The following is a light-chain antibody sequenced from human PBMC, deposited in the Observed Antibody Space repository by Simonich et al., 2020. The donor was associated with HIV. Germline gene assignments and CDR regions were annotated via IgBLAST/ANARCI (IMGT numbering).Light chain of an antibody. V-gene: IGKV4-1*01. Sequence: DIVMTQSPDSLAVSLGERATINCKSSQSVLYSSNNKNYLAWYQQKPGQPPKLLIYWASTREAGVPDRFSGSGSGTDFILTISSLQAEDVAVYYCQQYYSTPPITFGGGTKVEIK. J-gene: IGKJ4*01. CDR1: QSVLYSSNNKNY. CDR3: QQYYSTPPIT. CDR2: WAS.